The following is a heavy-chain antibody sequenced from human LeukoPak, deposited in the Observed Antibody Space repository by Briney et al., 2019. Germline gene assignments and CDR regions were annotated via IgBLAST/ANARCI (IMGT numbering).Heavy chain of an antibody. CDR2: INPNSGAT. D-gene: IGHD5-12*01. CDR1: GYTFTGYY. CDR3: ARVGYGGYGDSYYFDY. Sequence: ASVKVSCKASGYTFTGYYIHWVRQAPGQGLEWMGWINPNSGATSYARNFQGRVTMTRDTSISTAYMELSRLRSDDTAVYYCARVGYGGYGDSYYFDYWGQGTLVTVSS. V-gene: IGHV1-2*02. J-gene: IGHJ4*02.